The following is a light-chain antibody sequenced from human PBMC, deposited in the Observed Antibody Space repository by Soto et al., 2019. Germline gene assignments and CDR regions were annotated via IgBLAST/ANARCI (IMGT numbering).Light chain of an antibody. CDR1: NSNIGSNT. J-gene: IGLJ2*01. CDR2: NTY. V-gene: IGLV1-44*01. CDR3: AAWDDSLNHGV. Sequence: QSVLTQPPSASGTPGQSVTISCSGSNSNIGSNTVNWYQHLPGTAPKLLIYNTYRRPSGVPDRFYASKSGTSASLAISGLQSEDEADYYCAAWDDSLNHGVFGGGTKLTVL.